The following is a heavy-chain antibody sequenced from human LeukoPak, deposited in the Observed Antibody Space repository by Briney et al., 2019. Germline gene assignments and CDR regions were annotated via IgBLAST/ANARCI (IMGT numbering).Heavy chain of an antibody. V-gene: IGHV3-23*01. CDR3: AKGRRITIFGVVVDY. J-gene: IGHJ4*02. CDR2: ISGSGGST. Sequence: GGSLRLSCAASGFTFSSYAMSWVRQAPGKGLEWVSAISGSGGSTYYADSVKGRFTISRDNSKNTLCLQMNSLRAEDTAVYYCAKGRRITIFGVVVDYWGQGTLVTVSS. D-gene: IGHD3-3*01. CDR1: GFTFSSYA.